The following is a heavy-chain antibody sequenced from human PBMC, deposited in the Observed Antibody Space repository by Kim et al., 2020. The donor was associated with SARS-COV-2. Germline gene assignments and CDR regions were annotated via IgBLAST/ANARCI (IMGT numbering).Heavy chain of an antibody. CDR3: ARDAGRGGDYDY. Sequence: GSDTFFADSVKGRFTISRDNAKNSLYLQMDSLRIEDTAVYYCARDAGRGGDYDYWGQGILVTVSS. V-gene: IGHV3-7*01. J-gene: IGHJ4*02. D-gene: IGHD3-16*01. CDR2: GSDT.